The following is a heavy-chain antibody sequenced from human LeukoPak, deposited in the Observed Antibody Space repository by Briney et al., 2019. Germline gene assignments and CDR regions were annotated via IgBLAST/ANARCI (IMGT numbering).Heavy chain of an antibody. CDR2: IHGSGST. CDR1: GDSISSGGYS. V-gene: IGHV4-30-4*07. Sequence: SETLSLTCAVSGDSISSGGYSWSWIRQTPGKGLEWIAYIHGSGSTYNNPSLKTRLSISIDTSKNQFSLKLNSVSAADTAVYYCARVVAAAGNNWFDPWGQGTLVTVSS. D-gene: IGHD6-13*01. J-gene: IGHJ5*02. CDR3: ARVVAAAGNNWFDP.